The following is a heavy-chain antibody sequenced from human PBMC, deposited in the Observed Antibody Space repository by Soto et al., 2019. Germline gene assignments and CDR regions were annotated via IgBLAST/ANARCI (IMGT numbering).Heavy chain of an antibody. Sequence: SVTVSCQASGGTFIRYAISWVRQAPRQGLEWMGGIIPIFGTANYAQKFQGRVTITADESTSTAYMELSSLRSEDTAVYYCARERYCGGDCYSGPFDYWGQGTLVTVSS. CDR1: GGTFIRYA. CDR3: ARERYCGGDCYSGPFDY. V-gene: IGHV1-69*13. D-gene: IGHD2-21*02. J-gene: IGHJ4*02. CDR2: IIPIFGTA.